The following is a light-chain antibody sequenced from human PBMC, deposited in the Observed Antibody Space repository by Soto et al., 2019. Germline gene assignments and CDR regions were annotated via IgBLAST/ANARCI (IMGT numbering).Light chain of an antibody. CDR2: AAS. CDR3: QQSYSTPRT. CDR1: QSISGG. J-gene: IGKJ1*01. V-gene: IGKV1-39*01. Sequence: DIQLTQSPSSLSASVCDRVSITCRASQSISGGLAWYQQKPGKAPKLLIYAASSLQSGVPSRFSGSGSGTDFTLTISSLQPEDFATYFCQQSYSTPRTFGQGTKVDIK.